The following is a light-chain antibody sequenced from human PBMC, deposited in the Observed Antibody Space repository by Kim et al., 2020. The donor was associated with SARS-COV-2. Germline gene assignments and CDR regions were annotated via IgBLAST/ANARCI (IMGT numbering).Light chain of an antibody. CDR2: DAS. V-gene: IGKV3-11*01. Sequence: LDPGERATLSCRASQNMGNVLGWYQQRPGQTPRLLIYDASKRAAGIPARFSGSGSGTDFTLTISSLEPEDFGVYYCLQRSTWPLTFGGGTKVDIK. J-gene: IGKJ4*01. CDR1: QNMGNV. CDR3: LQRSTWPLT.